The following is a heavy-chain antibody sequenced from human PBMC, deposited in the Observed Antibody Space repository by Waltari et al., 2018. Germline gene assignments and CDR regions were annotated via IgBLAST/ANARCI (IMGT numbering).Heavy chain of an antibody. J-gene: IGHJ3*02. CDR3: ARLQSSFDAFDI. CDR2: INHRGRT. Sequence: QVQLQQWGAGLLKPSETLSLTCAVYGGSFSGSYWSWIRSPPGKGLEWIGEINHRGRTTTNPSHRRRVTISVDTSKNQFSLKLSSVTAADTAGYYWARLQSSFDAFDIWGQGTMVTVSS. CDR1: GGSFSGSY. D-gene: IGHD6-6*01. V-gene: IGHV4-34*01.